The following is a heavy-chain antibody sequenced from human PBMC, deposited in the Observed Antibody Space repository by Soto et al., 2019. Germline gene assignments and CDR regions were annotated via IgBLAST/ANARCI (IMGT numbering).Heavy chain of an antibody. CDR3: ARGRYGDY. Sequence: QVHLVQSGAEVKKPGASVKVSCKASGYTFTSYGITWVRQAPGQGLEWMGWISAHNGNTDYAQKLQGRVIVTRDTSTSTAYMALRRLRSADTAVYYCARGRYGDYWGQGALVTVSS. CDR2: ISAHNGNT. J-gene: IGHJ4*02. V-gene: IGHV1-18*01. D-gene: IGHD1-1*01. CDR1: GYTFTSYG.